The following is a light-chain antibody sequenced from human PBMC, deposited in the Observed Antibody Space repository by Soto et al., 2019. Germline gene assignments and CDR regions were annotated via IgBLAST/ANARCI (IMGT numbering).Light chain of an antibody. J-gene: IGLJ1*01. CDR3: SSYTSSSTYV. Sequence: QSALTQPASVSGSPGQSIAISCTGTSSDVGGYNYVSWYQQHPGKAPTVMIYDVSNRPSGVSNRFSGSKSGNTASLTISGLQADDEADYYCSSYTSSSTYVFGTVTKLTVL. CDR1: SSDVGGYNY. CDR2: DVS. V-gene: IGLV2-14*01.